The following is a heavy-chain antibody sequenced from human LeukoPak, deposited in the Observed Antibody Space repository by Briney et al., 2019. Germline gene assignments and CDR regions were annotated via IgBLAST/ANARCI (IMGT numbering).Heavy chain of an antibody. J-gene: IGHJ2*01. CDR3: TRDPNWVFDL. CDR1: GGSISSYY. Sequence: SETLSLTCTVSGGSISSYYWSWIRQPPGKGLEWIGYIYHSGSTNYNPSLKSRVTNSVDTSKNQFSLKLSSVTAADTAVYYCTRDPNWVFDLWGRGTLVTVSS. CDR2: IYHSGST. V-gene: IGHV4-59*01. D-gene: IGHD1-1*01.